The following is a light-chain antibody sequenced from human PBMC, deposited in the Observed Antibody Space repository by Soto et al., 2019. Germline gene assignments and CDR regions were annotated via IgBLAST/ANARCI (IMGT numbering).Light chain of an antibody. CDR1: SGHGNYV. J-gene: IGLJ2*01. Sequence: QLVLTQSPSASASLGASVKLTCTLSSGHGNYVIAWHQQQPEKGPRYLMKVKSDGSHNKGDEIPDRFSGSSSGAERYLAISSLQSEDEADYYCQTSDTGIVVFGGGTQLTVL. CDR3: QTSDTGIVV. V-gene: IGLV4-69*01. CDR2: VKSDGSH.